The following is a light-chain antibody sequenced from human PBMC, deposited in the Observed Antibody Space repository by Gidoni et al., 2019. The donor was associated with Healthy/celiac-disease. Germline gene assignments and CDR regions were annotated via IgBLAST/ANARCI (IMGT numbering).Light chain of an antibody. CDR3: HQYNDWPPYT. CDR2: GAS. J-gene: IGKJ2*01. CDR1: QSVRND. Sequence: EIIMTQSPATLSVSPGERATLSCRASQSVRNDLAWYQQKPGQAPRLLIYGASTRATGIPARFSGSGSGTEFTLTISSLQSEDFAVYYCHQYNDWPPYTFGQGTKLEIK. V-gene: IGKV3-15*01.